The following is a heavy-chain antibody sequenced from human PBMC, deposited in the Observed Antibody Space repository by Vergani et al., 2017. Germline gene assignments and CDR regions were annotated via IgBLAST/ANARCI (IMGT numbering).Heavy chain of an antibody. D-gene: IGHD1-7*01. CDR3: VRLELQRRGSDGAFDI. CDR1: GASIAGSNFY. V-gene: IGHV4-39*01. J-gene: IGHJ3*02. Sequence: QLQLQESGPGPVQPSETLSLTCTVSGASIAGSNFYWGWIRQSPGKGLEWIGNIYYSGTSYFNPSLKSRVTIAVDRPKNQISMKLTSVTAAGTAVYYCVRLELQRRGSDGAFDIWGPGTLVTVSS. CDR2: IYYSGTS.